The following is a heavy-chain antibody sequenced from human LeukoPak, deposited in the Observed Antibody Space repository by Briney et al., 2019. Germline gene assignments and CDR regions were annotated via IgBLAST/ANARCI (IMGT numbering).Heavy chain of an antibody. CDR1: GGSISSDY. V-gene: IGHV4-59*01. CDR3: AREDYYGSGSIDY. J-gene: IGHJ4*02. Sequence: SETLSLTCTVSGGSISSDYWSWIRQPPGKGLEWIGDIYYSGSTNYNPSLKSRVTISVDTSKNQFSLKLSSVTAADTAVYYCAREDYYGSGSIDYWGQGTLVTVSS. CDR2: IYYSGST. D-gene: IGHD3-10*01.